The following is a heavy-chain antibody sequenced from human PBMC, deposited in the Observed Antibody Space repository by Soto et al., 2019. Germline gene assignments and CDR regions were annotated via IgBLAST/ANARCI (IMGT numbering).Heavy chain of an antibody. V-gene: IGHV5-10-1*01. CDR2: IDPSDSYT. CDR3: ARHPLGRGIFDY. J-gene: IGHJ4*02. D-gene: IGHD6-13*01. Sequence: GESLKISWKGSGYSCTSYWISWVRQMPGKGLEWMGRIDPSDSYTNYSPSFQGHVTISADKSISTAYLQWSSLKASDTAMYYCARHPLGRGIFDYWGQGTLVTVSS. CDR1: GYSCTSYW.